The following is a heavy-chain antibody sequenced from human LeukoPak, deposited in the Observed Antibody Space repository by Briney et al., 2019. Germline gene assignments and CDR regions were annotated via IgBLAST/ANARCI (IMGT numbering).Heavy chain of an antibody. D-gene: IGHD1-26*01. CDR1: GFTFSSYG. J-gene: IGHJ4*02. CDR3: ARAPTSYYYFDY. Sequence: PGGSLRLSCAASGFTFSSYGMHWVRQAPGKGLEWVAVIWYDGSNKYYADSVKGRFTISGDNSKNTLYLQMNSLRAEDTAVYYCARAPTSYYYFDYWGQGTLVTVSS. CDR2: IWYDGSNK. V-gene: IGHV3-33*01.